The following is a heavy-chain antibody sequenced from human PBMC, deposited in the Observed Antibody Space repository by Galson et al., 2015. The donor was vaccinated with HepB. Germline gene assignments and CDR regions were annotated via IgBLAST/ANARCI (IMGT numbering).Heavy chain of an antibody. D-gene: IGHD3-22*01. V-gene: IGHV1-3*01. CDR1: GYTFTNYP. J-gene: IGHJ4*02. Sequence: SVKVSCKASGYTFTNYPLHWVRQAPGERLEWMGWVNAGNGNTKYSRRFQGRVTITRETSATTAYMELSSLKSEDTAVYYCARGPYFYDSSGYYSPDYYFDSWGQGTLVTVSS. CDR2: VNAGNGNT. CDR3: ARGPYFYDSSGYYSPDYYFDS.